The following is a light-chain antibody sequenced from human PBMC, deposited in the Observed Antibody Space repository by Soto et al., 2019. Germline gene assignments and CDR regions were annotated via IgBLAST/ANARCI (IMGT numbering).Light chain of an antibody. Sequence: EIVLTQSPGTLSLSPGETATLSCRASQRVSRNFLAWYQQKPGQAPKLLISGASSRATGIPDRFSGSGSGTYFTLTIRGLEAEEFALYSCQQYGSSPGTFGHRTKLEIK. CDR2: GAS. CDR3: QQYGSSPGT. J-gene: IGKJ2*02. V-gene: IGKV3-20*01. CDR1: QRVSRNF.